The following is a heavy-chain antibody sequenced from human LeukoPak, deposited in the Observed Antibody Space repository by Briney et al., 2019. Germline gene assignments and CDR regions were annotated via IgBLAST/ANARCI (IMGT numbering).Heavy chain of an antibody. D-gene: IGHD3-10*01. CDR2: INPNSGGT. CDR1: GYTFTVYY. Sequence: ASVKVSFKASGYTFTVYYMHWVRQAPGQGREGMGWINPNSGGTNYAQKFQGRVTMTRDTSISTAYMELSRLRSDDTAVYYCASGAWFGEFHPLDYWGQGTLVTVSS. CDR3: ASGAWFGEFHPLDY. V-gene: IGHV1-2*02. J-gene: IGHJ4*02.